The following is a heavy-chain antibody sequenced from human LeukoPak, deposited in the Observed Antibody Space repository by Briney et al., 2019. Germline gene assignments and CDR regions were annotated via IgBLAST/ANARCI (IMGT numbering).Heavy chain of an antibody. Sequence: SQTLSLTCAVSGGSISSGGYSWSWIRQPPGKGLEWIGYIYHSGSTYYNPSLKSRVTISVDRSKNQFSLKLSSVTAADTAVYYCAARMVRGDHNWFDPWGQGTLVTVSS. J-gene: IGHJ5*02. V-gene: IGHV4-30-2*01. CDR3: AARMVRGDHNWFDP. CDR1: GGSISSGGYS. D-gene: IGHD3-10*01. CDR2: IYHSGST.